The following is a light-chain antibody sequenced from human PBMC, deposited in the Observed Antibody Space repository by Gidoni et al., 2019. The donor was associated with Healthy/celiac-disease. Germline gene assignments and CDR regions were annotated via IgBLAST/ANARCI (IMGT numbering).Light chain of an antibody. V-gene: IGKV3-20*01. Sequence: EIVLTQSRGTLSMSPGERATLSCRASQSVSSSYLAWYQQKPGQAPRLLIYGASSRATGIPDRFSGSGSGTDFTLTISRLEPDDFAVYYCQQYGSLPRTFGQGTKVEIK. J-gene: IGKJ1*01. CDR3: QQYGSLPRT. CDR2: GAS. CDR1: QSVSSSY.